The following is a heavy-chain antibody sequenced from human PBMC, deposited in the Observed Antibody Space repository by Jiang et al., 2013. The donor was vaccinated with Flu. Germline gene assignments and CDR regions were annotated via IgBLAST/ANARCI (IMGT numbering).Heavy chain of an antibody. CDR2: IYYSGST. D-gene: IGHD3-22*01. J-gene: IGHJ4*02. V-gene: IGHV4-39*01. Sequence: TLSLTCTVSGGSISSSSYYWGWIRQPPGKGLEWIGSIYYSGSTYYNPSLKSRVTISVDTSKNQFSLKLSSVTAADTAVYYCARTGKGTYYYDSSGYYQFDYWGQGTLVTVSS. CDR3: ARTGKGTYYYDSSGYYQFDY. CDR1: GGSISSSSYY.